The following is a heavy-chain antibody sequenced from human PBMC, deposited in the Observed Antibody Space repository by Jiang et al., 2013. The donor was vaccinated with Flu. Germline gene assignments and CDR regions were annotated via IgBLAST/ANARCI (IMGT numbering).Heavy chain of an antibody. CDR2: MNPNSGNT. V-gene: IGHV1-8*01. CDR1: GYTFTSYD. Sequence: VSCKTSGYTFTSYDINWVRQATGQGLEWMGWMNPNSGNTGYAQKFQGRVTMTRNTSISTAYMELSSLKSEDTAVYYCGRETYFTSGRSLDSWGQGTLVTVSS. CDR3: GRETYFTSGRSLDS. J-gene: IGHJ4*02. D-gene: IGHD3-10*01.